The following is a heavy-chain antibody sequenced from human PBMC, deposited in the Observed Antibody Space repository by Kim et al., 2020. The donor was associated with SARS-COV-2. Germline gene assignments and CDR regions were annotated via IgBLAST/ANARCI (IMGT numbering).Heavy chain of an antibody. V-gene: IGHV3-43*02. CDR2: ISGDGGST. CDR3: AKDISWGSSPTLYYYYGMDV. Sequence: GGSLRLSCAASGFTFDDYAMHWVRQAPGKGLEWVSLISGDGGSTYYEDFVKGRFTISRENSKNSLYLQMNSLRTEDTALYYCAKDISWGSSPTLYYYYGMDVWGQGTTVTVSS. D-gene: IGHD6-13*01. CDR1: GFTFDDYA. J-gene: IGHJ6*02.